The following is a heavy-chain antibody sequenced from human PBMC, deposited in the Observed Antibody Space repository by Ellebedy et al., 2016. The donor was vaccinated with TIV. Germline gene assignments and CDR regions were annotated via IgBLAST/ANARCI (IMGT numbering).Heavy chain of an antibody. J-gene: IGHJ6*02. D-gene: IGHD1-7*01. CDR3: GGAVVGTYGIDV. Sequence: SETLSLXCTVSDGSINNHYWSWVRQPPGKGLEWIGFSHYTGNSNYNPSIKSRASISVDTPRNQFSLRLTSVTAADTSVYYCGGAVVGTYGIDVWGQGTTVTVSS. V-gene: IGHV4-59*11. CDR2: SHYTGNS. CDR1: DGSINNHY.